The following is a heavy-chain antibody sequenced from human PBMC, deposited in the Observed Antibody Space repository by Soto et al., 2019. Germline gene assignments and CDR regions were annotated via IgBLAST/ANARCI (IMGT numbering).Heavy chain of an antibody. CDR3: ARDFTVGAIYSGPYYYGMDV. V-gene: IGHV5-51*01. Sequence: PGESLKISCKGSGYSFTSYWIGWVRQMPGKGLEWMGIIYPGDSDTRYSPSFQGQVTISADKSISTAYLQWSSLKASDTAVYNFARDFTVGAIYSGPYYYGMDVWGRGTTVTVSS. D-gene: IGHD1-26*01. CDR1: GYSFTSYW. J-gene: IGHJ6*01. CDR2: IYPGDSDT.